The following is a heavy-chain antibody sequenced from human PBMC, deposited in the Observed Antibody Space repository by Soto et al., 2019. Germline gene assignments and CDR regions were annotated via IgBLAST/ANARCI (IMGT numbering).Heavy chain of an antibody. D-gene: IGHD5-12*01. CDR1: GFTFSSYD. CDR2: IGPAGDT. CDR3: ARAVRSDIVATMVDAFDI. J-gene: IGHJ3*02. V-gene: IGHV3-13*01. Sequence: GGSLRLSCAASGFTFSSYDMHWVRQAKGKGLEWVSAIGPAGDTYYPGSVKGRFTISRENAKNSLYLQMNSLRAGDTAVYYCARAVRSDIVATMVDAFDIWGQGTMVTVSS.